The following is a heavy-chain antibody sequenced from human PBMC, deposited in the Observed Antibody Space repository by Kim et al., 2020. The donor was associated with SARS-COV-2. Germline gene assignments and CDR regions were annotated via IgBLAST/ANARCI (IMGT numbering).Heavy chain of an antibody. Sequence: SETLSLTCTVSGGSISSSSYYWGWIRQPPGKGLEWIGSIYYSGSTYYNPSLKSRVTISVDTSKNQFSLKLSSVTAADTAVYYCARHGSCSSTSCPWGLNWFDPWGQGTLVTVSS. V-gene: IGHV4-39*01. D-gene: IGHD2-2*01. CDR1: GGSISSSSYY. J-gene: IGHJ5*02. CDR2: IYYSGST. CDR3: ARHGSCSSTSCPWGLNWFDP.